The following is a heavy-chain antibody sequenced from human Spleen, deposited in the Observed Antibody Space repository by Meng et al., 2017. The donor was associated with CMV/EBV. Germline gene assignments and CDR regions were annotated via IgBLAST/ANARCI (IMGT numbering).Heavy chain of an antibody. CDR3: ARDSASKLGYCTTTSCLGAFDI. V-gene: IGHV1-2*02. CDR1: GYTFTGYN. Sequence: ASVKVSCKASGYTFTGYNMHWVRQAPGQGLEWMGWINPNSGGTNYAQKFQGRVTMTRDTSISTAYMELSRLRSDVTAVYYCARDSASKLGYCTTTSCLGAFDIWGQGTMVTVSS. J-gene: IGHJ3*02. D-gene: IGHD2-2*01. CDR2: INPNSGGT.